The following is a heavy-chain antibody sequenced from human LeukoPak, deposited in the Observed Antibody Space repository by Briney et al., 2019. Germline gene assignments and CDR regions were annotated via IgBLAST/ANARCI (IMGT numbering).Heavy chain of an antibody. V-gene: IGHV3-30*04. CDR2: ISNDGSRK. CDR3: ARDRAWNYFDY. D-gene: IGHD3-3*01. J-gene: IGHJ4*02. Sequence: GRSLRLSCAASGFTFSSYAIHWVRQAPGKGLEWVAIISNDGSRKYYAHSVEGRFTISRDNSKNTLYLQMDSLRAEDTAVYYCARDRAWNYFDYWGQGTLVTVSS. CDR1: GFTFSSYA.